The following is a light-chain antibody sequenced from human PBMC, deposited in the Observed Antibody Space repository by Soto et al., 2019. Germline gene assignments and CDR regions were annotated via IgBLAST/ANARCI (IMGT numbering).Light chain of an antibody. CDR3: QHYDSFWS. J-gene: IGKJ1*01. CDR2: DAS. Sequence: DIQMTQSPSTLSASVGDRVTITCRASQSISSWLAWYQQKPGKAPKLLIYDASNLETGVPSRFSGSGSGTEFTLTITGLQPEDIATYSCQHYDSFWSLGQGTKVDIK. CDR1: QSISSW. V-gene: IGKV1-5*01.